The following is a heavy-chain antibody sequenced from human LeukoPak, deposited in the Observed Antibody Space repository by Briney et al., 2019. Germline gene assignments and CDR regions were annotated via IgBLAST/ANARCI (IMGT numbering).Heavy chain of an antibody. J-gene: IGHJ4*02. CDR3: ATVKKAWYYDSRGYFDY. V-gene: IGHV1-8*01. CDR2: MNPNSGYT. D-gene: IGHD3-22*01. Sequence: ASVKVSCKASGYTFTSHDINWVRQATGQGLEWMGWMNPNSGYTGYEQKFQGRVTMTRDTSTSTAYMELSSLRSEDTAVYYCATVKKAWYYDSRGYFDYWGQGTLVTVSS. CDR1: GYTFTSHD.